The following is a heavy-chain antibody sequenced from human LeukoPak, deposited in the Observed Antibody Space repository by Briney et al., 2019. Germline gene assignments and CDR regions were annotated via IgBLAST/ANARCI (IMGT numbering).Heavy chain of an antibody. CDR2: ISSGSDYI. V-gene: IGHV3-21*01. CDR1: GFTFSSCS. D-gene: IGHD3-22*01. CDR3: ARGTRDSSAYYSPPDV. J-gene: IGHJ6*04. Sequence: GGSLRLSCAASGFTFSSCSMNWVRQAPGKVLEWVSSISSGSDYIYYADSVKGRFTISRDNAKKSLYLQMNSLRADDTAVYYCARGTRDSSAYYSPPDVWGKGATVTVSS.